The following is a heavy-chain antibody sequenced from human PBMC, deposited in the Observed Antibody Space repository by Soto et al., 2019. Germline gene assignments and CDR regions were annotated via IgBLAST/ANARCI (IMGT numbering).Heavy chain of an antibody. V-gene: IGHV3-30*18. CDR2: ISYDGSSK. CDR1: GCTFSKYG. D-gene: IGHD5-12*01. CDR3: AKADVVATILAAFDI. Sequence: QVQLVESGGGVVQPGRTLRLSCAASGCTFSKYGMHWIRQAQGKEMEWVAVISYDGSSKYYPDSVKGRFTISRDNSKNTLYLQMDSLRVEDTALHHCAKADVVATILAAFDIWGQGTMVTVSS. J-gene: IGHJ3*02.